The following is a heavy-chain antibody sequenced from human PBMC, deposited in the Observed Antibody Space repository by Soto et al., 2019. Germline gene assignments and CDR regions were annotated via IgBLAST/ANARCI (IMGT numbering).Heavy chain of an antibody. CDR2: IYYSGST. J-gene: IGHJ6*02. CDR1: GGSISSGDYY. Sequence: SETLSLTCPVSGGSISSGDYYWSWIRQPPGKGLEWIGYIYYSGSTYYNPSLKSRVTISVDTSKNQFSLKLSSVTAADTAVYYCAGAPRDYYYYGMDVWGQGTTVTVSS. V-gene: IGHV4-30-4*01. CDR3: AGAPRDYYYYGMDV.